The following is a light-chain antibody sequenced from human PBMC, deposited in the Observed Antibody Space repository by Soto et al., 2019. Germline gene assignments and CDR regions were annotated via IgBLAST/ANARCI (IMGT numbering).Light chain of an antibody. CDR2: DAS. Sequence: DIQMTQSPSSLSASVGDRVTITCQASQDIRNSLNWYQQKPGKAPKFLIYDASNLETGVPSRFSGSGSGTHFTLTISSLQPEDIATYYCQQFDNLPLTFGGGTKVEIK. J-gene: IGKJ4*01. CDR1: QDIRNS. CDR3: QQFDNLPLT. V-gene: IGKV1-33*01.